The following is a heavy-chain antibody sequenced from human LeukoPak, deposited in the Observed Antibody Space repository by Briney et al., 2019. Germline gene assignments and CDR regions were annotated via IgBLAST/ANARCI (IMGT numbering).Heavy chain of an antibody. CDR1: GFTFSSYS. D-gene: IGHD3-3*01. V-gene: IGHV3-21*01. J-gene: IGHJ6*02. Sequence: GGSLRLSCAASGFTFSSYSMNWVRQAPGKGLEWVSSISSSSSYIYYADSVKGRFTISRDNAKNSLYLQMNSLRAEDTAVYYCARGFLEWLSSYYYHGMDVWGQGTTVTVSS. CDR2: ISSSSSYI. CDR3: ARGFLEWLSSYYYHGMDV.